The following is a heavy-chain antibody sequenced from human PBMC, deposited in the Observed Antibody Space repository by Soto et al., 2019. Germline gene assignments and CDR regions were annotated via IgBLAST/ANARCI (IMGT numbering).Heavy chain of an antibody. J-gene: IGHJ4*02. CDR2: ISSSSSYT. D-gene: IGHD3-9*01. CDR1: GFTFSDYY. Sequence: GGSLRLSCAASGFTFSDYYMSWIRQAPGKGLEWVSYISSSSSYTNYADSVKGRFTISRDNAKNSLYLQMNSLRAEDTAVYYCAICCYILTGYYPLYYWGKGTLVPVSS. V-gene: IGHV3-11*03. CDR3: AICCYILTGYYPLYY.